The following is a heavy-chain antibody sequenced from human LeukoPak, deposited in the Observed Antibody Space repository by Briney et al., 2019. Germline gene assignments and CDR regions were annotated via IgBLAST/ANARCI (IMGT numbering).Heavy chain of an antibody. CDR2: INGYGTTT. D-gene: IGHD4-17*01. Sequence: GGSLRLSCAASGFTFETYWMHWVRQAPGKGLVWVSCINGYGTTTNYADSVKGRFAISRDNAKNTLYLQMNSLRVEDTAVYYCARDEPTVTTGPPVGSWGQGTLVTVSS. J-gene: IGHJ4*02. CDR3: ARDEPTVTTGPPVGS. CDR1: GFTFETYW. V-gene: IGHV3-74*01.